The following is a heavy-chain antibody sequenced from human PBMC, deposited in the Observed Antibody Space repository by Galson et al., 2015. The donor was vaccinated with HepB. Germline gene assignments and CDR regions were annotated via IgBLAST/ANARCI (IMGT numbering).Heavy chain of an antibody. J-gene: IGHJ4*02. Sequence: SVKVSCKASGGTFSSSAVSWVRQAPGQGLEWMGGIIPIVGTRNFAQKFQGRVTLTADESATTVYMDLSSLTSEDTAVYYCAREGFYDNYPRGIFDYWGQGTLVTASS. CDR3: AREGFYDNYPRGIFDY. V-gene: IGHV1-69*13. D-gene: IGHD5/OR15-5a*01. CDR2: IIPIVGTR. CDR1: GGTFSSSA.